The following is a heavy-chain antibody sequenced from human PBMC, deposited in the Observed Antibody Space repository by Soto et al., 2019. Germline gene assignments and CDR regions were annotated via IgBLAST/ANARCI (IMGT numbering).Heavy chain of an antibody. D-gene: IGHD1-1*01. CDR1: GGTFSSHS. CDR2: IIPIFGPA. Sequence: SVKVSCKASGGTFSSHSISWVRQAPGQGLEWMGGIIPIFGPANFAKKFQGRVTITADESTTTAYMELSSLTSEDTAVYYCATGSFTSTGGRIGYHYNAMDVWGQGTTVTVSS. V-gene: IGHV1-69*13. CDR3: ATGSFTSTGGRIGYHYNAMDV. J-gene: IGHJ6*02.